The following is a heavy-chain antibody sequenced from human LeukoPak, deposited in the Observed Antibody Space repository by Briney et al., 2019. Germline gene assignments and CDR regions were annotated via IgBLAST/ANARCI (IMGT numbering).Heavy chain of an antibody. CDR1: GFTFSSYS. V-gene: IGHV3-21*01. CDR3: ARGRFLEWLTPDYYYYGMDV. Sequence: GGSLRLSCAASGFTFSSYSMNWVRQAPGKGLEWVSSISSSSSYIYYADSVKGRFTISRDNAKNSLYLQMNSLRAEDTAVYYCARGRFLEWLTPDYYYYGMDVWGQGTTVTVSS. D-gene: IGHD3-3*01. J-gene: IGHJ6*02. CDR2: ISSSSSYI.